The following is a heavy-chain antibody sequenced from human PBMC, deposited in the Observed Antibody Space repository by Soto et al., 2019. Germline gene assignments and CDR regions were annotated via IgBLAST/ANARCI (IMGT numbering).Heavy chain of an antibody. D-gene: IGHD6-6*01. CDR2: IYYSGST. J-gene: IGHJ4*02. V-gene: IGHV4-59*01. CDR3: ARGPIHIAARPIDY. CDR1: GGSISSYY. Sequence: QVQLQESGPGLVKPSETLSLTCTVSGGSISSYYWSWIRQPPGKGLEWIGYIYYSGSTNYNPSLKSRVTISVDTSKNQFSLKLSSVTAADTAVYYCARGPIHIAARPIDYWGQGTLVTVSS.